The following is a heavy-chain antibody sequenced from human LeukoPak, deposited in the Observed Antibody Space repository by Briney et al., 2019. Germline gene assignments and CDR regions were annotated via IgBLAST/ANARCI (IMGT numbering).Heavy chain of an antibody. Sequence: GGSLRLSCSASGFNFNDYAMNWVRQAPGKGLEWVSYISKASSTMYYADSVRGRFTISRDNGKNSLFLDMKSLRDDDTAVYFCARDQTGDFDYWGQGTLVTVSS. CDR2: ISKASSTM. CDR1: GFNFNDYA. V-gene: IGHV3-48*02. J-gene: IGHJ4*02. CDR3: ARDQTGDFDY.